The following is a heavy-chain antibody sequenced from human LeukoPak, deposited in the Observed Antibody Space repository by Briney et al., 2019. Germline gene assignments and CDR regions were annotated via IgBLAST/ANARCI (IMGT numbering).Heavy chain of an antibody. CDR1: GFTFSSYG. J-gene: IGHJ4*02. D-gene: IGHD3-10*01. V-gene: IGHV3-33*06. Sequence: PGGSLRLSCAASGFTFSSYGMHWVRQAPGKGLEWVAVIWYDGSNKYYADSVKGRFTISRDNSKNTLYLQMNSLRAEDTAVYYCAKDFSGDDYFDYWGQGTLVTVSS. CDR2: IWYDGSNK. CDR3: AKDFSGDDYFDY.